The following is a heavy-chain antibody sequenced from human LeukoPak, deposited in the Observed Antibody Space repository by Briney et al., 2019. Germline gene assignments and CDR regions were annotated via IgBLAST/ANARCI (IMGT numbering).Heavy chain of an antibody. D-gene: IGHD3-3*01. CDR3: ARSLDFWSGYYGYYFDY. Sequence: ASVKVSCKASGYTFTSYGTSWVRQAPGQGLEWMGWISACNGNTNYAQKLQGRVTMTTDTSTSTAYMELRSLRSDDTAVYYCARSLDFWSGYYGYYFDYWGQGTLVTVSS. CDR1: GYTFTSYG. J-gene: IGHJ4*02. V-gene: IGHV1-18*01. CDR2: ISACNGNT.